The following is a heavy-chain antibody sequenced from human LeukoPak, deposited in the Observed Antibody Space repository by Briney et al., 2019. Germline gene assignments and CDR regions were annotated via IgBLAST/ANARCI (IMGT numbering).Heavy chain of an antibody. CDR3: ARDPGARVGTPGVIWFDP. CDR2: IIPIFGTA. Sequence: SVKVSCKASVGTFTSYAISWVRQAPGQGLEWMGRIIPIFGTANNAQKFQGRVTITTDASTSTAYMEPSSLTSEDTAVYYCARDPGARVGTPGVIWFDPWGQGTLVTVSS. J-gene: IGHJ5*02. D-gene: IGHD4-23*01. V-gene: IGHV1-69*05. CDR1: VGTFTSYA.